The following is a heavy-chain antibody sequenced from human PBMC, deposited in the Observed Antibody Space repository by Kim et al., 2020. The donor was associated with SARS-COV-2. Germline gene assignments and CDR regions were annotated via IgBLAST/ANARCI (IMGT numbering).Heavy chain of an antibody. CDR3: ARGKLRFGYAASKRHLDF. D-gene: IGHD2-2*01. CDR2: IHHSGST. V-gene: IGHV4-34*01. Sequence: SETLSLTCGVTGGSFSGYYWNWIRQSPGKGLEWIGEIHHSGSTNYNPSLESRVTISIDMSKNQFSLKVNSVTAADTATYFCARGKLRFGYAASKRHLDFWGQGTLVTVS. CDR1: GGSFSGYY. J-gene: IGHJ4*02.